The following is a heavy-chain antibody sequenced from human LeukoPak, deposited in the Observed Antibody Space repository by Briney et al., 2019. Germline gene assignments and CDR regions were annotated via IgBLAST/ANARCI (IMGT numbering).Heavy chain of an antibody. CDR2: IWYDGSNK. CDR3: ARGLIVLMVYAPSRDAAFDI. CDR1: GFTFSSYG. J-gene: IGHJ3*02. Sequence: GRSLRLSCAASGFTFSSYGMHWVRQAPGKGLEWVAVIWYDGSNKYYADSVKGRFTISRDNSKNTLYLQMNSLRAEDTAVYYCARGLIVLMVYAPSRDAAFDIWGQGTMVTVSS. V-gene: IGHV3-33*01. D-gene: IGHD2-8*01.